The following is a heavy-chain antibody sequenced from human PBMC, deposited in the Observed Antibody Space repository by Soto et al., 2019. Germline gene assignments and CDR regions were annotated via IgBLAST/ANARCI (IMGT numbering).Heavy chain of an antibody. CDR2: VHHSGST. CDR3: ARVGALGSSSCFDY. J-gene: IGHJ4*02. D-gene: IGHD6-13*01. CDR1: GGSFSGHY. V-gene: IGHV4-34*01. Sequence: QVQLQQWGAGLLKPSETLSLTCAVSGGSFSGHYWCWIRKPPGPGLEWIGEVHHSGSTNSNTSLKSRVTISVDTAKNQYSLMLSSVTAADTAVYFVARVGALGSSSCFDYWGQGTLVTVSS.